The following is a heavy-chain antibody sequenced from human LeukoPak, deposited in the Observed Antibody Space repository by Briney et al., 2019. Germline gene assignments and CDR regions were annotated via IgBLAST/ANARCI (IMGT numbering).Heavy chain of an antibody. CDR2: ISSSGSTI. V-gene: IGHV3-48*03. Sequence: PGGSLRLSCAASGFTFSSYEMNWVRQAPGKGLEWVSYISSSGSTIYYADSVKGRFTISRDNSKNTLSLQMNSLRAEDTAIYYCARVVLDSYDSRLDWFDAWGRGTLVTVSS. J-gene: IGHJ5*02. CDR3: ARVVLDSYDSRLDWFDA. CDR1: GFTFSSYE. D-gene: IGHD3-22*01.